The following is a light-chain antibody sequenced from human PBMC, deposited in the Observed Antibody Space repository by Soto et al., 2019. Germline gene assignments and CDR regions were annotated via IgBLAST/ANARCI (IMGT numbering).Light chain of an antibody. CDR1: QSVSSN. CDR2: GAS. Sequence: EIVMTQSPATLSVSPGENATLSCRASQSVSSNLAWYQQKPGQAPRLLIYGASTRATGIPARFSGSGSGTEFTLTISSLQSEDFAVYYCHQYNNWPFTFGPGTKVDIK. V-gene: IGKV3-15*01. CDR3: HQYNNWPFT. J-gene: IGKJ3*01.